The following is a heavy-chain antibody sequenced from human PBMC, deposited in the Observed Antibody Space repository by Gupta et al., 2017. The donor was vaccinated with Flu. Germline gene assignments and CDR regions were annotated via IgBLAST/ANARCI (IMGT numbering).Heavy chain of an antibody. V-gene: IGHV4-39*01. Sequence: VWVRQPSGKGLEWIGTISYGGATYYNPSLKSRGTISADTSKNQLSLKLRSVTAADTAVYYCANTKGGTGFDPWGQGTLVTVSS. CDR2: ISYGGAT. J-gene: IGHJ5*02. D-gene: IGHD2-8*01. CDR3: ANTKGGTGFDP.